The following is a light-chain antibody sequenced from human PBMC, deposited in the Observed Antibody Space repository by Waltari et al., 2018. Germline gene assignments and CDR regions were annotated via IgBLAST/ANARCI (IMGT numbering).Light chain of an antibody. Sequence: TCRASQGNSSSVALYQQKPGKVPNLLIYAASSLQSGVPSMFSGSGSGTDFTLTISSLQPEDSATYYCQQAKSFPLTFGPGTKVDIK. CDR3: QQAKSFPLT. CDR1: QGNSSS. V-gene: IGKV1-12*01. J-gene: IGKJ3*01. CDR2: AAS.